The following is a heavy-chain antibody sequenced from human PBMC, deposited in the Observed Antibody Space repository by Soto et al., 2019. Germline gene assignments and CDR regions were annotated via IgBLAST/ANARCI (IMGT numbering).Heavy chain of an antibody. D-gene: IGHD6-19*01. Sequence: EVQLVESGGGLIQPGGSLRLSCAASGFTVSSNYMSWVRQAPGKGLEWVSVIYSGGTTYYADSVKGRFTISRDNSKTTLYLQMNSLRAEDTAVYYCARAIAVAGFYFDYWGQGTLVTVSS. CDR3: ARAIAVAGFYFDY. V-gene: IGHV3-53*01. CDR2: IYSGGTT. J-gene: IGHJ4*02. CDR1: GFTVSSNY.